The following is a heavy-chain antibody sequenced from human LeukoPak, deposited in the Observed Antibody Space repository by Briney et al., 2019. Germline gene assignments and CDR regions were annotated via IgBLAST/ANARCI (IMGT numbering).Heavy chain of an antibody. D-gene: IGHD2-2*01. Sequence: GGSLRLSCGASGFTFSSYEVNWVRQAPGKGLEWISYISSGGTTIHYADSVRGRFTIFRGDAENSLYLQMNSLRAEDTALYHCVRDRTVGVPGTLYFDFWGRGTLVTVSS. J-gene: IGHJ4*02. CDR1: GFTFSSYE. V-gene: IGHV3-48*03. CDR2: ISSGGTTI. CDR3: VRDRTVGVPGTLYFDF.